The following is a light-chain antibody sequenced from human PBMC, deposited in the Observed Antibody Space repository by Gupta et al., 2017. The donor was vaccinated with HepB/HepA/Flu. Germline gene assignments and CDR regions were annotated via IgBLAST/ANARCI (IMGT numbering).Light chain of an antibody. CDR2: HAS. CDR3: QQDENWPGT. CDR1: QDISVN. Sequence: EIVLAQSPVTVSVSPGERATLSCRASQDISVNLAWYQQKCGQAPRLLIYHASARAADMPARFSGSGSGTEFTLTISSLQSEDFAIYYCQQDENWPGTFGQGSKVEIK. V-gene: IGKV3-15*01. J-gene: IGKJ1*01.